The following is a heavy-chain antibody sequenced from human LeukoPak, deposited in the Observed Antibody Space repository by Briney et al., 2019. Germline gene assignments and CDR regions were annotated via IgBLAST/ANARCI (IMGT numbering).Heavy chain of an antibody. CDR3: AREGGQGALDI. CDR1: GGSISSGGYS. CDR2: IYHSGST. Sequence: SQTLSLTCAVSGGSISSGGYSWSWIRQPPGKGLEWIGYIYHSGSTYYNPSLKSRVTISVDRSKNQFSLKLSSVTAADTAVYYCAREGGQGALDIWGQGTMVTVSS. D-gene: IGHD1-26*01. V-gene: IGHV4-30-2*01. J-gene: IGHJ3*02.